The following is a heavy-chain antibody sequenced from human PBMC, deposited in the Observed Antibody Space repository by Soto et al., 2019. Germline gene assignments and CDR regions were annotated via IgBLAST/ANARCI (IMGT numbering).Heavy chain of an antibody. CDR1: GGSISSSNW. V-gene: IGHV4-4*03. CDR2: IYHSGST. CDR3: ARGPYSSGPAFDY. J-gene: IGHJ4*02. Sequence: LRRPLSLTCAVSGGSISSSNWWSWVRQPPGKGLEWIGEIYHSGSTNYNPSLKSRVTISVDKSKNQFSLKLSSVTAADTAVYYCARGPYSSGPAFDYWGQGTLVTVSS. D-gene: IGHD6-19*01.